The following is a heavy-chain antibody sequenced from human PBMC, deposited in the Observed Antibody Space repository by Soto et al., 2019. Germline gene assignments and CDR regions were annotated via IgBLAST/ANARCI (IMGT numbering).Heavy chain of an antibody. CDR1: GGSISNGAYY. CDR2: IYYSGSS. CDR3: AKFPLMPSVEIPFLAFDT. D-gene: IGHD1-1*01. Sequence: SETLSLTCTVSGGSISNGAYYWSWIRQHPGKGLEWIGYIYYSGSSYYNQSLKSRVTMSVDTSKNHFSLKLTFLTAADTAVFHCAKFPLMPSVEIPFLAFDTWGQGQMVPV. J-gene: IGHJ3*02. V-gene: IGHV4-31*03.